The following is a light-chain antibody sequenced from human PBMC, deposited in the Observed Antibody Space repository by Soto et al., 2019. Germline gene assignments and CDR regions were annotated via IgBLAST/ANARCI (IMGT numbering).Light chain of an antibody. Sequence: DIQMTQSPATLSASVGDRVTITCRASQSVRSWLAWYQQKPGTAPKLLIFDASRLESGVPSRFSGSASGTEFTLTISSLQPDDFATYYCQQYDNYPLTFDGGTKVEIK. CDR1: QSVRSW. J-gene: IGKJ4*01. CDR3: QQYDNYPLT. V-gene: IGKV1-5*01. CDR2: DAS.